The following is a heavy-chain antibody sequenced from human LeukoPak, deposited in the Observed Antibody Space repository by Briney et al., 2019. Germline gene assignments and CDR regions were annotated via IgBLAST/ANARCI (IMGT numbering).Heavy chain of an antibody. CDR3: ARPSGYGITGTTPLGY. CDR2: IYPGDSDT. Sequence: GESLKISCKGSGYSFTSYWIGWVRQMTGKGLEWMGIIYPGDSDTRYSPSFQGQVTISADKSISTAYLQWSSLKASDTAMYYCARPSGYGITGTTPLGYWGQGTLVTVSS. J-gene: IGHJ4*02. CDR1: GYSFTSYW. D-gene: IGHD1-7*01. V-gene: IGHV5-51*01.